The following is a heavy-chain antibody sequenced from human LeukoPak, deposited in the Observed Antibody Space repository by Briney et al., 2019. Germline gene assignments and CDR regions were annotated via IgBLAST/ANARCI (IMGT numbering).Heavy chain of an antibody. J-gene: IGHJ4*02. CDR2: INPNSGGT. Sequence: GASVKVSCKASGYTFTNYYIHWVRQAPGPGLEWLGWINPNSGGTNYAQRFQGRVTMTRDTSISTAYMELSGLKSDDTAVYYCARAGGPYDYWGQGTLVTVSS. CDR3: ARAGGPYDY. D-gene: IGHD6-25*01. CDR1: GYTFTNYY. V-gene: IGHV1-2*02.